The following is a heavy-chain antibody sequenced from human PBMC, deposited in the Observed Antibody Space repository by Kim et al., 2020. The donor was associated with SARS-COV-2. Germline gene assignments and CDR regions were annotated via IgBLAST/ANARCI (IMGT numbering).Heavy chain of an antibody. CDR2: ISAYTGNT. D-gene: IGHD3-22*01. CDR3: ARRNGGHYDSSGYYYVANYYCLDV. Sequence: ASVKVFCMASGYTFSSYGISWVRQAPGQGLEWMGWISAYTGNTNYAQNLQGRVTMTTDTSTSTAYMELRSLRSDDTAVYYCARRNGGHYDSSGYYYVANYYCLDVWGQGTTVTVSS. V-gene: IGHV1-18*01. CDR1: GYTFSSYG. J-gene: IGHJ6*02.